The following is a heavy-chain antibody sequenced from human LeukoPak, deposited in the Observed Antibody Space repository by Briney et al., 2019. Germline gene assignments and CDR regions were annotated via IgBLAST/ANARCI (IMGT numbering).Heavy chain of an antibody. CDR2: ISWESGSI. Sequence: GGSLRLSCAASGFTFDDYAMHWVQQVPGKGLEWVSVISWESGSIGYADSVKGRFTVSRDNAKNSLYLQMNSLRAEDTAFYYCAKDAIKYGFNYVFDYWGQGTLVTVSS. D-gene: IGHD5-24*01. J-gene: IGHJ4*02. V-gene: IGHV3-9*01. CDR3: AKDAIKYGFNYVFDY. CDR1: GFTFDDYA.